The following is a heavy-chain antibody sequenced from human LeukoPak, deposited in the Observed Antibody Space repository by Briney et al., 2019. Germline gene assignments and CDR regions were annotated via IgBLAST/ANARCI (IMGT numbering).Heavy chain of an antibody. CDR1: GYTFTSYD. CDR2: IIPIFGTA. D-gene: IGHD4-11*01. Sequence: SVKVSCKASGYTFTSYDINWVRQATGQGLEWMGGIIPIFGTANYAQKFQGRVTITADKSTSTAYMELSSLRSEDTAVYYCAGLDYSNYSDWFDPWGQGTLVTVSS. V-gene: IGHV1-69*06. CDR3: AGLDYSNYSDWFDP. J-gene: IGHJ5*02.